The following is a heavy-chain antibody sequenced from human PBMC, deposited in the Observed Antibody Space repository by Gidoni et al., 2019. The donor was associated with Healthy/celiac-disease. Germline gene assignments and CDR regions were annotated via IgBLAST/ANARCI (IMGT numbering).Heavy chain of an antibody. J-gene: IGHJ4*02. Sequence: EVPLVESGGGLVQPGGSLRLSCAASVFTFSSYSMNWVRQAPGKGLEWVSYISISSSTIYYADSVKGRFTISRDNAKNSLYLQMNSLRAEDTAVYYCARIPYGDYAKGYWGQGTLVTVSS. CDR1: VFTFSSYS. CDR2: ISISSSTI. D-gene: IGHD4-17*01. V-gene: IGHV3-48*04. CDR3: ARIPYGDYAKGY.